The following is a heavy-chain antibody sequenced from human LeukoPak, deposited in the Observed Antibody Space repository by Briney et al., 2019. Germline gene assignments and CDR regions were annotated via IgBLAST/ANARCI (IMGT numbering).Heavy chain of an antibody. CDR2: ISYDGSNK. J-gene: IGHJ4*02. CDR3: ARGQPIAVAGTFFDY. CDR1: GFTFSSYA. V-gene: IGHV3-30-3*01. D-gene: IGHD6-19*01. Sequence: PGRSLRLSCAASGFTFSSYAMHWVRQAPGKGLGWVAVISYDGSNKYYADSVKGRFTISRDNSKNTLYLQMNSLRAEDTAVYYCARGQPIAVAGTFFDYWGQGTLVTVSS.